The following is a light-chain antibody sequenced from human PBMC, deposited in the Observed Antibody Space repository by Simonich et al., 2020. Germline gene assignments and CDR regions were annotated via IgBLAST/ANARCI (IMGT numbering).Light chain of an antibody. CDR3: QQYYSTPWT. J-gene: IGKJ1*01. CDR1: QSVLYSSKNKNY. CDR2: WAS. Sequence: DIVMTQAPDSLALSLGERATINCKSNQSVLYSSKNKNYLAWYQQKPGQPPKLLIYWASTRESGVPDRFSGSGSGTDFTLTISSLQAEDVAVYYCQQYYSTPWTFGQGTKVELK. V-gene: IGKV4-1*01.